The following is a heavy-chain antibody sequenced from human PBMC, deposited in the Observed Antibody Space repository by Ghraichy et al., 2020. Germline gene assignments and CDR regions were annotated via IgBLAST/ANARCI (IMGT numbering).Heavy chain of an antibody. Sequence: SETLSLTCTVSGGSISSYYWSWIRQPPGKGLEWIGYIYYSGSTNYNPSLKSRVTISVDTSKNQFSLKLSSVTAADTAVYYCARDAGYYYDSSGYWDYWGQGTMVTVSS. CDR2: IYYSGST. CDR1: GGSISSYY. CDR3: ARDAGYYYDSSGYWDY. V-gene: IGHV4-59*01. J-gene: IGHJ4*02. D-gene: IGHD3-22*01.